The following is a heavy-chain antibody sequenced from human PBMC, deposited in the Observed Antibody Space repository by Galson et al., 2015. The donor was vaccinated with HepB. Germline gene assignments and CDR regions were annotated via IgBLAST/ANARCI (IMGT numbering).Heavy chain of an antibody. J-gene: IGHJ3*02. CDR1: GFTFSSYA. CDR2: ISYDGSNK. Sequence: SLRLSCAASGFTFSSYAMHWVRQAPGKGLEWVAVISYDGSNKYYADSVKGRFTISRDNSKNTLYLQMNSLRAEDTAVYYCAREGRDAFDIWGQGTMVTVSS. V-gene: IGHV3-30-3*01. CDR3: AREGRDAFDI.